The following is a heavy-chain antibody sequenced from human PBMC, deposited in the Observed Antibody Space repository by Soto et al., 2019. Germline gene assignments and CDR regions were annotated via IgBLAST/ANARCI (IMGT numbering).Heavy chain of an antibody. CDR3: ARDIPSGYCSSTSCYPLHYFDY. V-gene: IGHV5-51*01. D-gene: IGHD2-2*01. CDR2: IYPGDSDT. CDR1: GYSFTSYW. J-gene: IGHJ4*02. Sequence: PGESLKISCKGSGYSFTSYWIGWVRQMPGKGLEWMGIIYPGDSDTRYSPSFQGQVTISADKSISTAYLQWSSLKASDTAMYYCARDIPSGYCSSTSCYPLHYFDYWGQGTLVTVPQ.